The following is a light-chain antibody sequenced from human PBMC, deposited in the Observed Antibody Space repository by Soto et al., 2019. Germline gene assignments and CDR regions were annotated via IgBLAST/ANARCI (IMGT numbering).Light chain of an antibody. CDR1: QSVSSSY. CDR3: QQYGSSLFT. Sequence: EIVLTHSQGTLSLSPCERATLSFSASQSVSSSYLAWYQQKPGQAPRLLIYGASSRATGIPDRFSGSGSGTDFTLTISRLEPEDFAVYYCQQYGSSLFTFGPGTKVDI. CDR2: GAS. V-gene: IGKV3-20*01. J-gene: IGKJ3*01.